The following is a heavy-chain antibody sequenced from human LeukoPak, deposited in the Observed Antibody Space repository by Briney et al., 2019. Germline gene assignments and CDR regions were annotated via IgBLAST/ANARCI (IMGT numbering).Heavy chain of an antibody. CDR2: ISSSSSYI. V-gene: IGHV3-21*04. CDR1: GFTFSSYS. J-gene: IGHJ4*02. Sequence: GGSLRLSCAASGFTFSSYSMNWARQAPGKGLEWVSSISSSSSYIYYADSVKGRFTISRDNSKNTLYLQMNSLRAEDTAVYYCAKGAITMIVVVTSSYFDYWGQGTLVTVSS. CDR3: AKGAITMIVVVTSSYFDY. D-gene: IGHD3-22*01.